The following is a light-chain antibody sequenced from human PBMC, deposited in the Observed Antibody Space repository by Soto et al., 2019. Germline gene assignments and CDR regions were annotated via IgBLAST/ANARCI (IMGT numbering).Light chain of an antibody. CDR3: QQRSNWPWT. CDR2: DAS. CDR1: QSVSNF. Sequence: IVLTQSPATLSLSPGERATLSCRASQSVSNFLPWYQQKPGQAPRLLISDASNRATGIPGRFSGSGSGTNFSLTVSSLEPEDFGVYYCQQRSNWPWTFGQGPKVEIK. J-gene: IGKJ1*01. V-gene: IGKV3-11*01.